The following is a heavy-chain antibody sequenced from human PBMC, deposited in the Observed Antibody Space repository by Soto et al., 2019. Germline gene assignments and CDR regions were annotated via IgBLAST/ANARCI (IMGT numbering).Heavy chain of an antibody. D-gene: IGHD3-3*01. CDR2: ITSKNAGGTT. CDR1: GFTYSKAW. CDR3: TTDPNYYDFWSGYYYVDC. V-gene: IGHV3-15*01. J-gene: IGHJ4*02. Sequence: GGSMRLPCAASGFTYSKAWQSWVRQTNGKGLEWVGRITSKNAGGTTDDAAPVKGRFTISRDDSKNTLYLQINSLKTEYTAVYYCTTDPNYYDFWSGYYYVDCWGQGTLGTVSS.